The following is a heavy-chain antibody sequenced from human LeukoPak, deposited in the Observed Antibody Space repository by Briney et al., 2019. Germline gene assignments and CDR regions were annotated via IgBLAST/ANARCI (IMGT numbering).Heavy chain of an antibody. CDR1: GGSISSYY. J-gene: IGHJ5*02. CDR2: IYYSGST. Sequence: SETLSLTCTVSGGSISSYYWSWIRQPPGKGLEWIGYIYYSGSTNYNPSLKSRVTISVDTSKNQFSLKLSSVTAADTAVYYCARGLQRNWFDPWGQGTLVTVSS. D-gene: IGHD4-11*01. V-gene: IGHV4-59*01. CDR3: ARGLQRNWFDP.